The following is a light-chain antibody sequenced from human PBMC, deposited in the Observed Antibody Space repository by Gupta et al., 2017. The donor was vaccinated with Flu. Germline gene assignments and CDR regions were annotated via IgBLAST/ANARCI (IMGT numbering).Light chain of an antibody. CDR1: QSINSN. V-gene: IGKV3-15*01. CDR3: QQYHNWPPVT. Sequence: PGERATLSCRASQSINSNLAWFQHEPGQAPRLLVYDASTRATGIPAKFSGSGSGTEFTLTIASLQSEDFAVYYCQQYHNWPPVTFGQGTKLEIK. J-gene: IGKJ2*01. CDR2: DAS.